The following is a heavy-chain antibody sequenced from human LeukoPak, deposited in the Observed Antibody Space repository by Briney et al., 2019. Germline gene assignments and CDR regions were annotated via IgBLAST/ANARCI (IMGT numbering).Heavy chain of an antibody. J-gene: IGHJ5*02. CDR1: GGSFSGYY. Sequence: PSETLSLTCAVYGGSFSGYYWSWIRQPPGKGLEWIGEINHSGSTNYNPSLKSRVTISVDTSKNQFSLKLSSETAADTAVYYCARGRGYQLLYWFDPWGQGTLVTVSS. CDR3: ARGRGYQLLYWFDP. D-gene: IGHD2-2*01. V-gene: IGHV4-34*01. CDR2: INHSGST.